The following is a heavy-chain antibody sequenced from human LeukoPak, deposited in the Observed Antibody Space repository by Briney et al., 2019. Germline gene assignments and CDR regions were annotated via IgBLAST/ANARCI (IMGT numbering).Heavy chain of an antibody. D-gene: IGHD2-15*01. J-gene: IGHJ4*02. Sequence: PSETLSLTCTVSGGSISSSSYYWGWIRQPPGKGLEWIGSIYYSGSTYYNPSLKSRVTISVDTSKNQFSLKLSSVTAADTAVYYCARLGGGSSRVFDYWGQGTLVTVSS. V-gene: IGHV4-39*01. CDR3: ARLGGGSSRVFDY. CDR2: IYYSGST. CDR1: GGSISSSSYY.